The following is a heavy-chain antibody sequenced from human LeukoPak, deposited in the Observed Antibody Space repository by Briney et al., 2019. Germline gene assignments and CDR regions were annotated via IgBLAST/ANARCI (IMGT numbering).Heavy chain of an antibody. D-gene: IGHD3-22*01. CDR1: GGSFSGYY. CDR2: INHSGST. Sequence: PSETLSLTCAVYGGSFSGYYWSWIRQPPGKGLEWIGEINHSGSTNYNPSLKSRVTISVDTSKNQFSLKLSSVTAADTAVYFCARNLVSGYYAFDVWGQGTMVTVSS. J-gene: IGHJ3*01. CDR3: ARNLVSGYYAFDV. V-gene: IGHV4-34*01.